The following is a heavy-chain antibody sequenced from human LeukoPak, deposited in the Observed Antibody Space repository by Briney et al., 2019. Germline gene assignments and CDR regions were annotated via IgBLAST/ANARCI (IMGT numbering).Heavy chain of an antibody. CDR2: MYYSGST. J-gene: IGHJ5*01. Sequence: PSETFSFTSPASGAPVTGGNYFGPWFRQPPGKALEWIGYMYYSGSTYYNPSLKSRVIISVDPSKNQFTLKLTSVSAADTAMYYCARATDAIFDWFDSWGQGTLVTVSS. CDR1: GAPVTGGNYF. CDR3: ARATDAIFDWFDS. D-gene: IGHD2-21*02. V-gene: IGHV4-30-4*01.